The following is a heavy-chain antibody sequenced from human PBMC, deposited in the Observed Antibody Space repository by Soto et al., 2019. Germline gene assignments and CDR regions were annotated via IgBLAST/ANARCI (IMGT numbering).Heavy chain of an antibody. V-gene: IGHV3-30*03. CDR3: ALRGTGVSANWYDP. CDR1: GFSFSSYG. J-gene: IGHJ5*02. CDR2: ISYDGSNR. D-gene: IGHD2-8*01. Sequence: WGSLRLSCAASGFSFSSYGMHWVRQAPGKGLEWVAVISYDGSNRYYADCVKGRFTISRDKSKNTLYLQMNSLRAEDTAVYYFALRGTGVSANWYDPLRQRNMVTV.